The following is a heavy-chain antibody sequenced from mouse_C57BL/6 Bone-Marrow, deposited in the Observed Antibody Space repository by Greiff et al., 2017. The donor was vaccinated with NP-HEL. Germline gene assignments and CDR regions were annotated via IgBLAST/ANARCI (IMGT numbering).Heavy chain of an antibody. CDR2: ISSGGSYT. D-gene: IGHD2-10*01. CDR3: ARPYYGNYDYAMDY. J-gene: IGHJ4*01. Sequence: EVQVVESGGDLVKPGGSLKLSCAASGFTFSSYGMSWVRQTPDKRLEWVATISSGGSYTYYPDSVKGRFTISRDNAKNTLYLQMSSLKSEDTAMYYCARPYYGNYDYAMDYWGQGTSVTVSS. V-gene: IGHV5-6*01. CDR1: GFTFSSYG.